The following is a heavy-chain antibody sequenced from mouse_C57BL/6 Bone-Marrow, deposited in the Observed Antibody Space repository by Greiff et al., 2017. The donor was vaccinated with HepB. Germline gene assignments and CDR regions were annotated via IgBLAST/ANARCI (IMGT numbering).Heavy chain of an antibody. CDR2: ISYSGST. J-gene: IGHJ1*03. D-gene: IGHD1-1*01. CDR3: ARSHYYGSSYRWYFDV. CDR1: GYSITSDY. V-gene: IGHV3-8*01. Sequence: EVMLVESGPGLAKPSQTLSLTCSVTGYSITSDYWNWIRKFPGNKLEYMGYISYSGSTYNNPSLKSRISITRDTSKNQYYLQLNSVTTEDTATYYCARSHYYGSSYRWYFDVWGTGTTVTVSS.